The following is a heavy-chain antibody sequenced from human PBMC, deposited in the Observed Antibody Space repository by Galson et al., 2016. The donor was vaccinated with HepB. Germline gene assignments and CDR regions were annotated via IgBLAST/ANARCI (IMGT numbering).Heavy chain of an antibody. CDR3: ARGGDSSGWYEVIF. V-gene: IGHV1-69*13. D-gene: IGHD6-19*01. CDR2: IIPIYGTT. Sequence: SVKVSCKASGGTFRNYAIGWVRQAPGQGLEWMGGIIPIYGTTNYAQKFQGRVTITADESTSTAYMDLSSLRFEDTALYYCARGGDSSGWYEVIFWGQGTLVTVSS. J-gene: IGHJ4*02. CDR1: GGTFRNYA.